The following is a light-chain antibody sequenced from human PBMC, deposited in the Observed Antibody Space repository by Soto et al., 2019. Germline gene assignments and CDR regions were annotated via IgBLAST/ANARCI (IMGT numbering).Light chain of an antibody. J-gene: IGLJ2*01. CDR2: EGG. V-gene: IGLV2-23*01. CDR3: CSFALRSTLI. Sequence: QSALTQPASVSGSPGQSITISCTGTSSDVGNYNLVSWYQQYPGKAPKLMIYEGGKRPTGVSNRFSGSKSGNTASLTISGLQAEHGADYYCCSFALRSTLIFGGGTKLTV. CDR1: SSDVGNYNL.